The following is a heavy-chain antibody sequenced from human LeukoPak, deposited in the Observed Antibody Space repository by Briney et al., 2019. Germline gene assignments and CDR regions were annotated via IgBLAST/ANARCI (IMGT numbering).Heavy chain of an antibody. CDR1: GFTFSSYG. Sequence: GGSLRLSCAASGFTFSSYGMHWVRQAPGKGLEWVAVISYDGSNKYYADSVKGRFTISRDNSKNTLYLQMNSLRAGDTAVYYCAKTLKVRGVIGAFDIWGQGTMVTVSS. D-gene: IGHD3-10*01. CDR3: AKTLKVRGVIGAFDI. V-gene: IGHV3-30*18. CDR2: ISYDGSNK. J-gene: IGHJ3*02.